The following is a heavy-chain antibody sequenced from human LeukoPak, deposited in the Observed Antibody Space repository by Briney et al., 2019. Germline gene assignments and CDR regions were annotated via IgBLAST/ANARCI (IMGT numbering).Heavy chain of an antibody. J-gene: IGHJ4*02. CDR1: GFTFSSYA. CDR3: AKDRVVLLWFGEWDY. D-gene: IGHD3-10*01. Sequence: PGGSLRLSCAASGFTFSSYAMSWVRQAPGKGLEWVLAISGSGGSTYYADSVKGRFTISRDNSKNTLYLQMNSLRAEDTAVYYCAKDRVVLLWFGEWDYWGQGTLVTVSS. V-gene: IGHV3-23*01. CDR2: ISGSGGST.